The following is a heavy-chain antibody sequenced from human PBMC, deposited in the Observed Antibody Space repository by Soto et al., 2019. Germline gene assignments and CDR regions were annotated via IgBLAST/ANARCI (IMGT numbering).Heavy chain of an antibody. J-gene: IGHJ6*02. Sequence: ASVKVSCKASGYTFTSYGISWVRQAPGQGLEWMGGISAYNGKTNDAQNFQGRVTMTEDASTDTAYMELSSLRSEDTAVYYCAKHDYKNYYGMDVWGQGTTVTVSS. CDR1: GYTFTSYG. V-gene: IGHV1-18*01. CDR2: ISAYNGKT. D-gene: IGHD4-4*01. CDR3: AKHDYKNYYGMDV.